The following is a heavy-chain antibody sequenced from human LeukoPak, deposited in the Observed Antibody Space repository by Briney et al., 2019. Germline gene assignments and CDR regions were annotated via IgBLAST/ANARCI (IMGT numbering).Heavy chain of an antibody. Sequence: GGSLRLSCAASRFTFSDYYMSWIRQAPGKGLEWVSYISSSGGTIYYADSVKGRFTISRDNAKNSLYLQMNSLRAEGTAVYYCARDDRGSGWYVIDYWGQGTLVTVSS. D-gene: IGHD6-19*01. CDR1: RFTFSDYY. CDR3: ARDDRGSGWYVIDY. V-gene: IGHV3-11*01. CDR2: ISSSGGTI. J-gene: IGHJ4*02.